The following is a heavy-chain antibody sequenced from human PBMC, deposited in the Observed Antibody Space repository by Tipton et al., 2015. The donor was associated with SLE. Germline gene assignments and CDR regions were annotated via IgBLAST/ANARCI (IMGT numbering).Heavy chain of an antibody. CDR1: GVSISSGSNY. D-gene: IGHD3-3*01. CDR2: IFTSGST. Sequence: TLSLTCSVSGVSISSGSNYWTWIRQPAGKGLEWIGRIFTSGSTDYNPSLRSRVTISLDTSKNQFSLKLTSVTAADTAVYYCARALPFNYDFWSGYSTDPFDVWGQGTMVTVSA. CDR3: ARALPFNYDFWSGYSTDPFDV. V-gene: IGHV4-61*02. J-gene: IGHJ3*01.